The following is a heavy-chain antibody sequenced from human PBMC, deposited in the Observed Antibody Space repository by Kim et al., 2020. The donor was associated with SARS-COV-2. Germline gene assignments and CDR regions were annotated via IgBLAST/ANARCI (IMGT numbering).Heavy chain of an antibody. V-gene: IGHV3-30*18. J-gene: IGHJ4*03. CDR3: AKAGMTYSSGSYGVDV. CDR1: GFRFNSYD. Sequence: GGSLRLSCAASGFRFNSYDMHWVRQAPGKGLEWVAVISYDGSKKYHADSVQGRFSISRDNSMNTLYLHMNTLRAEDTAVYYCAKAGMTYSSGSYGVDVWGQGTLVTVSS. CDR2: ISYDGSKK. D-gene: IGHD6-19*01.